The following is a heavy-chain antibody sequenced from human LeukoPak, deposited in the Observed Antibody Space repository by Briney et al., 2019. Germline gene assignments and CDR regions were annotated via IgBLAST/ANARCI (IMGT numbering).Heavy chain of an antibody. CDR1: GYTFINHG. V-gene: IGHV1-18*01. J-gene: IGHJ4*02. CDR2: TSTYNT. Sequence: GASVKVSCKASGYTFINHGISWVRQAPGQGLEWMGWTSTYNTNYIQKLQGRVTMTTDTSTSTAYMELTGLRSDDTAVYYCAKGSSGWSLDYWGQGTLVTVSS. CDR3: AKGSSGWSLDY. D-gene: IGHD6-19*01.